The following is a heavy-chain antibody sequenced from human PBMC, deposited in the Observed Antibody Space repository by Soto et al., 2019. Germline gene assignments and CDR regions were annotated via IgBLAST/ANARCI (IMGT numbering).Heavy chain of an antibody. Sequence: PGGSLRLSCAASGFTFSNAWMRCVRQGPGKGLEWVGRIKSKTDVGTTDYAAPVKGRFTSSRDDSKNTLYLQMNSLKTEDTAVYYCTTRNYDFWSGYGMEVWGQGTTVTVSS. CDR2: IKSKTDVGTT. V-gene: IGHV3-15*01. CDR3: TTRNYDFWSGYGMEV. D-gene: IGHD3-3*01. J-gene: IGHJ6*02. CDR1: GFTFSNAW.